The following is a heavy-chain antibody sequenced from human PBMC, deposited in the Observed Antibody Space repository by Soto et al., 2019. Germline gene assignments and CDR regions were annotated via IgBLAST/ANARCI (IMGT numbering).Heavy chain of an antibody. J-gene: IGHJ4*02. CDR3: AISVGAPDPHRAFDY. Sequence: GASVKVSCKASGYTFTGFYMHWVRQAPGQGLEWMGRINPDSGDTDHAEKFQGRVTMTRDTSISTAYMELTGLTSDDTAVYHCAISVGAPDPHRAFDYWGQGTPVTVSS. V-gene: IGHV1-2*06. CDR1: GYTFTGFY. D-gene: IGHD1-26*01. CDR2: INPDSGDT.